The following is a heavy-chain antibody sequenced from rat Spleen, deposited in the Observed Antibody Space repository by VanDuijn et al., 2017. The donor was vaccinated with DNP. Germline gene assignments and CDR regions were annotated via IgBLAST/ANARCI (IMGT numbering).Heavy chain of an antibody. CDR3: ASRPPPTRGPFDY. CDR1: RITFSDHN. CDR2: ISYDGSDT. J-gene: IGHJ2*01. D-gene: IGHD1-4*01. Sequence: EVQLVESGGGLVQPGRSLKLSCAVSRITFSDHNMAWVRQAPKKGLEWVATISYDGSDTYYGDSVKGRFSISRDNAKSTLYLQMDSLRSEDTATYYCASRPPPTRGPFDYWGQGVTVTVSS. V-gene: IGHV5-7*01.